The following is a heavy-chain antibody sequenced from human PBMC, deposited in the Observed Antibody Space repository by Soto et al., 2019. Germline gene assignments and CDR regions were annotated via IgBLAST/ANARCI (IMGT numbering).Heavy chain of an antibody. CDR2: MNPNSGNT. Sequence: ASVKVSCKASGYTFTSYDINWVRQATGQGLEWMGWMNPNSGNTGYAQKFQGRVTMTRNTSISTAYMELSSLRSEDTAVYYCARGANVLLWFGELSSWFDPWGKGTLVTVSS. V-gene: IGHV1-8*01. CDR1: GYTFTSYD. J-gene: IGHJ5*02. CDR3: ARGANVLLWFGELSSWFDP. D-gene: IGHD3-10*01.